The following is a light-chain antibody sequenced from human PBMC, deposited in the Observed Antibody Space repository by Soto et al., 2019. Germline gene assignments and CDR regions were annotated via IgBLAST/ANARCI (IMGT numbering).Light chain of an antibody. Sequence: QSVLTQPASVSGSPGQSITISCTGTSSDVGGHNFVSWYQHHPGKAPKLMIFSVSSRPPGVSNRFSGSKSGNTASLTISGLQAEDEADYYCISYTTSSTYVFGSGTKLTVL. CDR2: SVS. CDR3: ISYTTSSTYV. V-gene: IGLV2-14*01. J-gene: IGLJ1*01. CDR1: SSDVGGHNF.